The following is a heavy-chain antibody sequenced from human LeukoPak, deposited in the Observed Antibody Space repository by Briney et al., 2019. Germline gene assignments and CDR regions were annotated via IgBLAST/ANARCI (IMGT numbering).Heavy chain of an antibody. D-gene: IGHD6-13*01. CDR3: ARGTIAADDYYYMDV. CDR1: GYTFTSYY. Sequence: ASVKVSCKASGYTFTSYYMHWVRQAPGQGLEWMGIINPSGGSTSYAQKFQGRVTMTRDTSTSTVYMELSSLRSEDTAVYYCARGTIAADDYYYMDVWGKGTTVTISS. CDR2: INPSGGST. V-gene: IGHV1-46*01. J-gene: IGHJ6*03.